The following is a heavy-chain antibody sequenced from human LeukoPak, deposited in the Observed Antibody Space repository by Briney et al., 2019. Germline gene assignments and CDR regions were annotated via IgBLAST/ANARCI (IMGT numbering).Heavy chain of an antibody. V-gene: IGHV3-30*18. CDR2: ISYDGSNK. D-gene: IGHD3-10*01. Sequence: GGSLRLSCVASGFTFSSYGMHWVRQAPGKGLEWVAVISYDGSNKYYADSVKGRFTISRDNSKNTLYLQMNSLRAEDTAVYYCAKAPVTMVRGVTFDYWGQGTLVTVSS. CDR1: GFTFSSYG. J-gene: IGHJ4*02. CDR3: AKAPVTMVRGVTFDY.